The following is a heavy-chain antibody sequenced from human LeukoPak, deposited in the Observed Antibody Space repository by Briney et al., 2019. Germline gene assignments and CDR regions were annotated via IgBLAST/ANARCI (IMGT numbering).Heavy chain of an antibody. V-gene: IGHV4-34*01. CDR1: GGSFSGYY. Sequence: SETLSLTCAVYGGSFSGYYWSWIRQPPGKGLEWIGEINHSGSTNYNPSLKSRVTIPVDTPKNQFSLKLSSVTAADTAVYYCARGGGGYLTNNWFDPWGQGTLVTVSS. D-gene: IGHD1-1*01. CDR3: ARGGGGYLTNNWFDP. CDR2: INHSGST. J-gene: IGHJ5*02.